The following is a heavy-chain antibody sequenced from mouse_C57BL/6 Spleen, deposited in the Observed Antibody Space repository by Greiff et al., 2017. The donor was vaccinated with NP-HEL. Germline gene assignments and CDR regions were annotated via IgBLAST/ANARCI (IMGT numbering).Heavy chain of an antibody. D-gene: IGHD1-1*01. V-gene: IGHV5-12*01. CDR3: ARLYGSNYWYFDV. CDR1: GFTFSDYY. Sequence: EVQLVESGGGLVQPGGSLKLSCAASGFTFSDYYMYWVRQTPEKRLEWVAYISNGGGSTYYPDTVKGRFTISRDNAKNTLYLQMSRLKSEDTAMYYCARLYGSNYWYFDVWGTGTTVTVSS. CDR2: ISNGGGST. J-gene: IGHJ1*03.